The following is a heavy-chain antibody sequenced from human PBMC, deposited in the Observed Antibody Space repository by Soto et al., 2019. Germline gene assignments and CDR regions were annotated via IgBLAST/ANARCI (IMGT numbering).Heavy chain of an antibody. J-gene: IGHJ4*02. V-gene: IGHV1-18*01. CDR3: AREGIYSSSSKPSFDY. Sequence: GASVKVSCKASGYTFTSYGISWVRQAPGQGLEWMGWISAYNGNTNYAQKLQGRVTMTTDTSTSTAYMELRSLRSDDTAVYYCAREGIYSSSSKPSFDYWGQGTLVTVSS. D-gene: IGHD6-6*01. CDR2: ISAYNGNT. CDR1: GYTFTSYG.